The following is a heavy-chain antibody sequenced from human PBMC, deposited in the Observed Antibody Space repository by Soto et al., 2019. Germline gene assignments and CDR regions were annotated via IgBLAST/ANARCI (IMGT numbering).Heavy chain of an antibody. V-gene: IGHV1-8*01. D-gene: IGHD2-8*01. CDR2: MNPNSGNT. J-gene: IGHJ4*02. Sequence: QVQLVQSGAEVKKPGASVTVSCKASGYTLTNNVINWVRQAPGQGLEWMGWMNPNSGNTGYAQKFQGRVTMTRNTSIRTAYIDLSSLSSDDTAVYYCARVMSGVHSDYWGQGTLVTVSS. CDR1: GYTLTNNV. CDR3: ARVMSGVHSDY.